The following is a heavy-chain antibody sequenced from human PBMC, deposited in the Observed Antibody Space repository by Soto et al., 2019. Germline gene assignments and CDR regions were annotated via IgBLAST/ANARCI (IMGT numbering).Heavy chain of an antibody. V-gene: IGHV3-23*01. D-gene: IGHD4-17*01. J-gene: IGHJ4*02. Sequence: EVQLLESGGGLVQPGGSLRLSCAASGFTFRNYAMNWVRRAPGKGLQWVSSLSGSGGRTYYADAVKGRFTISRDNSKNTLNLQMNGLRADDTAIYYCAKDRITTVTTSADSWGQGTLVTVSS. CDR1: GFTFRNYA. CDR3: AKDRITTVTTSADS. CDR2: LSGSGGRT.